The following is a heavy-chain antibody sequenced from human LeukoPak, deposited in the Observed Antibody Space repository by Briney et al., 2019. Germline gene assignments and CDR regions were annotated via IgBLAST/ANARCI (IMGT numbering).Heavy chain of an antibody. V-gene: IGHV3-48*03. CDR2: INTDGSTI. Sequence: PGWSLRLSCAVSGFTFNNYEMNWVRQAPGKGLEWISYINTDGSTIFYADSVNGRFTISRDNAKNSLYLQMNSLRVEDTAVYYCARAPFDYWGQGTLVTVSS. CDR3: ARAPFDY. J-gene: IGHJ4*02. CDR1: GFTFNNYE.